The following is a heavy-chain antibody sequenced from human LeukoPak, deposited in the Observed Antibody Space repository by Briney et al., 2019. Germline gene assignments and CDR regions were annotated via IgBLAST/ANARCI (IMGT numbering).Heavy chain of an antibody. Sequence: GGSLRLSCAASGFTFSSYAMSWVRQAPGKGLEWVSAISGSGGSAYYAGSVKGRFTISRDNSKNTLYLQMNSLRAEDTAVYYCAKDLLTFGGVNWGQGTLVTVSS. J-gene: IGHJ4*02. D-gene: IGHD3-16*01. CDR1: GFTFSSYA. V-gene: IGHV3-23*01. CDR2: ISGSGGSA. CDR3: AKDLLTFGGVN.